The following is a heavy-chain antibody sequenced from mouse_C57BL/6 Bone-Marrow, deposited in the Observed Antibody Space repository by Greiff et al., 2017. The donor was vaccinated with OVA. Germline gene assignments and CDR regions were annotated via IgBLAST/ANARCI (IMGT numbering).Heavy chain of an antibody. CDR1: GYTFTSYW. V-gene: IGHV1-55*01. CDR2: IYPGSGST. CDR3: AKPYYYGSTPYAMDY. J-gene: IGHJ4*01. D-gene: IGHD1-1*01. Sequence: QVQLQQPGAELVKPGASVKMSCKASGYTFTSYWITWVKQRPGQGLEWIGDIYPGSGSTNYNEKFKSKATLTVDTSSSTAYMQLSSLTSDDSAVYDCAKPYYYGSTPYAMDYWGQGTSVTVSS.